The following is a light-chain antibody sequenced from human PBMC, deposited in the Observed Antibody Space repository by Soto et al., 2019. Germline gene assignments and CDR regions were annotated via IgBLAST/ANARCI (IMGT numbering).Light chain of an antibody. Sequence: QSVLTQPPSVSAAPGQKVTISCSGSSSNIGNNYVSWYQQLPGTAPKLLIYDINMRPSGIPDRFSGSKSGTSATLGITGLQTGDEADYYCGTWDSSLSAWVFGGGTKLTVL. CDR2: DIN. CDR1: SSNIGNNY. CDR3: GTWDSSLSAWV. J-gene: IGLJ3*02. V-gene: IGLV1-51*01.